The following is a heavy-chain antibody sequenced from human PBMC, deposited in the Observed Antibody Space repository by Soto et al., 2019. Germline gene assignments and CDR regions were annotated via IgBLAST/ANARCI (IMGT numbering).Heavy chain of an antibody. CDR2: IYSSGGT. Sequence: SETLSLTCTVSGGSIISGGYYWIWVRQHPGKGLEWIGYIYSSGGTYYHPSLKSRLIVSSDTSKNQFSLRLNSVTAADTAVYYCARGKDSDGYYYSDYWGQGTLVTVSS. V-gene: IGHV4-31*03. CDR3: ARGKDSDGYYYSDY. CDR1: GGSIISGGYY. J-gene: IGHJ4*02. D-gene: IGHD3-22*01.